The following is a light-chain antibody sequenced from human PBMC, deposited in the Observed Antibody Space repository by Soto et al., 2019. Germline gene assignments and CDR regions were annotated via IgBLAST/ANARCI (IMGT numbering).Light chain of an antibody. CDR1: SSDVGGYNY. CDR2: EVD. V-gene: IGLV2-14*01. CDR3: SSYTTNNAHV. Sequence: QSALTQPASVSGSPGQSITISCTGTSSDVGGYNYVSWFQQHPRKAPKLLIYEVDHRPSGVSHRFSGSKSGNTASLTISGLQPEDEADYYCSSYTTNNAHVFGGGTKLTVL. J-gene: IGLJ2*01.